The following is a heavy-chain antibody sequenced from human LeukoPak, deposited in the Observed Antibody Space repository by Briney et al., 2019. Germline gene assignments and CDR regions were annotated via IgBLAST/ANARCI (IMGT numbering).Heavy chain of an antibody. D-gene: IGHD3-22*01. CDR1: GYTFTGYY. Sequence: GASVKVSFKASGYTFTGYYIHWVRQAPGQGLEWMGWINPNSGGTNYAQKFQGRVTMTRDTSISTAYMELRRLRSDDRAVYYCARGPPTIVVVITTGDFDSWGQGTLVTVSS. J-gene: IGHJ4*02. CDR2: INPNSGGT. CDR3: ARGPPTIVVVITTGDFDS. V-gene: IGHV1-2*02.